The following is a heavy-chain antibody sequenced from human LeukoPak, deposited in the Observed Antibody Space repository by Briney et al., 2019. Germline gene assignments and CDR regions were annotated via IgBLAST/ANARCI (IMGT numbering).Heavy chain of an antibody. CDR2: ISGCGGST. V-gene: IGHV3-23*01. D-gene: IGHD3-22*01. CDR1: GFTFSSYA. CDR3: AKDIGPITMIVDGRNHFDY. Sequence: GGSLRLSCAASGFTFSSYAMSWVRQAPGKGLEWVSSISGCGGSTYYAESVKGRFTISRDKSKNTLYLQMNSLRSEDTAVYYCAKDIGPITMIVDGRNHFDYWGQGTLVTVSS. J-gene: IGHJ4*02.